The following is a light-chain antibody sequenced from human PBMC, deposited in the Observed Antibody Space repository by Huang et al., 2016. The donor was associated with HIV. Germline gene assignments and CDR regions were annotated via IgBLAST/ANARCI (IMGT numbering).Light chain of an antibody. CDR3: HQRSNWPPT. V-gene: IGKV3-11*01. CDR1: QSLSGH. Sequence: EIVLTQSPATVSLSPGERATLSCRASQSLSGHVVWYQQKPGQAPRLLFYDASNRPTGIPDRFSGSGSGTDFTLTIRSLEPEDFAVYYCHQRSNWPPTFGRGTKVEIK. J-gene: IGKJ4*01. CDR2: DAS.